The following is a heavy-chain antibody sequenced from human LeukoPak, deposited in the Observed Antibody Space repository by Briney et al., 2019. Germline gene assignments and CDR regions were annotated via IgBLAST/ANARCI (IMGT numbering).Heavy chain of an antibody. J-gene: IGHJ4*02. V-gene: IGHV3-7*01. CDR2: IKQDGSEK. CDR3: VRDLGGRSGH. D-gene: IGHD1-26*01. Sequence: GGSLRLSCAASGFTFSGYWMTWVRQAPGKGLEWVANIKQDGSEKYYVDSVKGRFTISRDNAKNTLYLQMNSLRAEDTAVYYCVRDLGGRSGHWGQGTLVTVSS. CDR1: GFTFSGYW.